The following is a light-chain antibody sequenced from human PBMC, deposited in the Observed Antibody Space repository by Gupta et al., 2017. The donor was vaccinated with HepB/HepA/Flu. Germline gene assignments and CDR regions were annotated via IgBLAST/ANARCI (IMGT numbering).Light chain of an antibody. CDR2: QDT. J-gene: IGLJ1*01. Sequence: SYALTPPPSVSVSPGQIASITCSGDNLGDKYACWYQQRPGQSPVLVIYQDTKRPSGIPERFSGSNSGNTATLTISGTQALDEADYYCQAWDSSTAVYVFGTGTKVTVL. V-gene: IGLV3-1*01. CDR3: QAWDSSTAVYV. CDR1: NLGDKY.